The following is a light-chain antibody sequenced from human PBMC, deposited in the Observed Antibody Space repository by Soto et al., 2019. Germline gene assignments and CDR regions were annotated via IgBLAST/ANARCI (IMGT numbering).Light chain of an antibody. CDR3: LLSYNGPYV. CDR1: TGTVTSGHY. V-gene: IGLV7-46*01. CDR2: DTV. J-gene: IGLJ1*01. Sequence: QAVVTQEPSLSVSPGGTFTLTCGSSTGTVTSGHYPYWFQQKPGQAPRTLIYDTVKKHSWTPARFSGSRLGGKAALTLSGAQTEDEADYYCLLSYNGPYVFGPGTTVTV.